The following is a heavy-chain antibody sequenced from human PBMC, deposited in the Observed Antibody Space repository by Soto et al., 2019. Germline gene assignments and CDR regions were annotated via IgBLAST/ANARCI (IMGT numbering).Heavy chain of an antibody. V-gene: IGHV4-4*07. J-gene: IGHJ4*02. Sequence: WVTLSLTCTVSGGSINGHVWSWIRQPAGKKLEWIGRIYSSCNTIYSPSLKTRVTMSVDTSKNQCSLALTSVTAADTAVYYCASDNGWSGFYSFFHNWGQGTRLTV. CDR2: IYSSCNT. D-gene: IGHD3-3*01. CDR1: GGSINGHV. CDR3: ASDNGWSGFYSFFHN.